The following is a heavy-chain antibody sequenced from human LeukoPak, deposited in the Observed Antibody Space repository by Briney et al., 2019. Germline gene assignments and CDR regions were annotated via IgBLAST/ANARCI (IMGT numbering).Heavy chain of an antibody. Sequence: PGGSLRLSCAASGFTFSSYSMNWVRQAPGKGLEWVSAISGGGGSTYYADSVKGRFTISRDNSKNTLYLQMNSLRAEDTAVYYCAKDYYYDSSATFDYWGQGTLATVSS. J-gene: IGHJ4*02. CDR1: GFTFSSYS. CDR2: ISGGGGST. CDR3: AKDYYYDSSATFDY. V-gene: IGHV3-23*01. D-gene: IGHD3-22*01.